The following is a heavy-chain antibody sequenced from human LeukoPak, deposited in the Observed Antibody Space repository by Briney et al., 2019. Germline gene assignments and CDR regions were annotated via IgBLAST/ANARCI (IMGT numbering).Heavy chain of an antibody. CDR2: VYDRGSI. Sequence: KPSETLSLTCTVSGDSISGSYWSWVRQFPGKGLEWIGYVYDRGSINYNPSLQSRVTISEDTSKNQFSLRLSSVTAADTAVYYCVRYCRGPGYYYFDYWGQGTLVTVSS. V-gene: IGHV4-59*01. CDR1: GDSISGSY. D-gene: IGHD3-9*01. CDR3: VRYCRGPGYYYFDY. J-gene: IGHJ4*02.